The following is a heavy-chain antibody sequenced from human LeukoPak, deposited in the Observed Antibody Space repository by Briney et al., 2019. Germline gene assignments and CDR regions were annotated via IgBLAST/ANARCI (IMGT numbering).Heavy chain of an antibody. CDR3: ARSVVYWYFDL. V-gene: IGHV4-59*01. CDR1: GGSISSYY. J-gene: IGHJ2*01. Sequence: SETLSLTCTVSGGSISSYYWSWIRQPPGKGLEWIGYIYYSGSTNFNPSLKSRVTISVDTSKNQFSLKLSSVTAADTAVYYCARSVVYWYFDLWGRGTLVTVSS. CDR2: IYYSGST. D-gene: IGHD2-15*01.